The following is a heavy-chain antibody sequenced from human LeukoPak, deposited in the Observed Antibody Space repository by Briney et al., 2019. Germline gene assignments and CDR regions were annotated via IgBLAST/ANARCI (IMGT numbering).Heavy chain of an antibody. CDR3: ARDNDFWSGYFMGPYYYYGMDV. Sequence: GASVKVSCKASGGTFSSYAISWVRQAPGQGLEWMGWISAYNGNTNYAQKLQGRVTMTTDTSTSTAYMELRSLRSDDTAVYYCARDNDFWSGYFMGPYYYYGMDVWGQGTTVTVSS. D-gene: IGHD3-3*01. J-gene: IGHJ6*02. V-gene: IGHV1-18*01. CDR2: ISAYNGNT. CDR1: GGTFSSYA.